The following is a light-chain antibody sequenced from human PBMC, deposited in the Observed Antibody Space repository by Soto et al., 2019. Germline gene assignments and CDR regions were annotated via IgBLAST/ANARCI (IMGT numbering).Light chain of an antibody. CDR1: TGAVTIDNY. J-gene: IGLJ2*01. CDR3: LLYYGCVAV. Sequence: QTVVTQEPSVTVSPGETVTLTCASSTGAVTIDNYPNWFQQKPGQAPRSLIYHLSNRHSWAPVPFSGSLLGGKAALTLSGAQPYDEADYHFLLYYGCVAVLCGGTKLTVL. V-gene: IGLV7-43*01. CDR2: HLS.